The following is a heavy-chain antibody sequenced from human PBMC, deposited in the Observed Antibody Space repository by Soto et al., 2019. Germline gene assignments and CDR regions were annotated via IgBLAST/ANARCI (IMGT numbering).Heavy chain of an antibody. CDR2: IYYSGST. V-gene: IGHV4-59*01. J-gene: IGHJ3*02. D-gene: IGHD6-19*01. Sequence: SETLSLTCTVSGGSISSYYWSWIRQPPGKGLEWIGYIYYSGSTNYNPSLKSRVTISVDTSKNQFSLKLSSVTAADTAVYYCARDLGYSSGWYGAFDIWGQGTMVTVSS. CDR3: ARDLGYSSGWYGAFDI. CDR1: GGSISSYY.